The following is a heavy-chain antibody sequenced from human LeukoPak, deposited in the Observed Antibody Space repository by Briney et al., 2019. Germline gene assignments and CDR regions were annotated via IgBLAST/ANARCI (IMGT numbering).Heavy chain of an antibody. CDR3: ARDGGGLDY. J-gene: IGHJ4*02. Sequence: GGTLRLSCAASGFTFSSYGMSWVRQAPGKGLEWVSSISSSSSYIYYADSVKGRFTISRDNAKNSLYLQMNSLRAEDTAVYYCARDGGGLDYWGQGTLVTVSS. D-gene: IGHD3-16*01. CDR2: ISSSSSYI. CDR1: GFTFSSYG. V-gene: IGHV3-21*01.